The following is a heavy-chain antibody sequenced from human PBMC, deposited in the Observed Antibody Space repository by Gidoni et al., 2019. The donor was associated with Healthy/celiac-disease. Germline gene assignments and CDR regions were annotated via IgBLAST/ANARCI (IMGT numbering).Heavy chain of an antibody. V-gene: IGHV3-33*01. CDR3: ARGASVQGVDYYYYMDV. D-gene: IGHD3-3*01. J-gene: IGHJ6*03. Sequence: QVQLVESGGGVVQPGRSLRLAWAASGVNVSSSGRHWVRQAPGKGLEWVAVIWYYGSNNYYADSVTGRFTISRDNSKNTLYLQMNSLRAEDTAVYYCARGASVQGVDYYYYMDVWGKGTTVTVSS. CDR1: GVNVSSSG. CDR2: IWYYGSNN.